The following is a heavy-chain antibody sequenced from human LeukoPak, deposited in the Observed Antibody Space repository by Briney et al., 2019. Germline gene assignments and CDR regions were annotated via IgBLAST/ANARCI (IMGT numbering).Heavy chain of an antibody. V-gene: IGHV1-2*02. D-gene: IGHD3-22*01. CDR3: ARAINYYDSSGYYVDY. J-gene: IGHJ4*02. CDR1: GYTFTGYY. CDR2: INPNSGGT. Sequence: GAPVKVSCKASGYTFTGYYMHWVRQAPGQGLEWMGWINPNSGGTNYAQKFQGRVTMTRDTSISTAYMELSRLRSDDTAVYYCARAINYYDSSGYYVDYWGQGTLVTVSS.